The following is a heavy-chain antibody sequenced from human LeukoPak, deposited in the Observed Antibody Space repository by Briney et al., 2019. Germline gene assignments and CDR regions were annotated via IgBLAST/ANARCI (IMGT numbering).Heavy chain of an antibody. CDR1: GFPFSTYA. CDR2: ISGNGGST. CDR3: ARGHSYSYDY. D-gene: IGHD5-18*01. Sequence: AGGSLRLSCAASGFPFSTYALHWVRQAPGKGLEYVSAISGNGGSTYYANSVKGRFTISRDNSRNTVHLQMGSLRAEDMAVYYCARGHSYSYDYWGQGTLVTVSS. J-gene: IGHJ4*02. V-gene: IGHV3-64*01.